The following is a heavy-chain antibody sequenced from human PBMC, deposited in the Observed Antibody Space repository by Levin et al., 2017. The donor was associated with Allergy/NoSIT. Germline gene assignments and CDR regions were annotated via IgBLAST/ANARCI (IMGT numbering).Heavy chain of an antibody. J-gene: IGHJ3*02. CDR3: AREPNYGSVSYNNIDAFDI. V-gene: IGHV1-69*11. Sequence: ASVKVSCKASGGTFSRSAITWVRQAPGQGLEWMGRIIPILGTENYAQRFQGRVTITADESTTTVSMELSSLRSEDTAVYYCAREPNYGSVSYNNIDAFDIWGQGTRVTVSS. D-gene: IGHD3-10*01. CDR1: GGTFSRSA. CDR2: IIPILGTE.